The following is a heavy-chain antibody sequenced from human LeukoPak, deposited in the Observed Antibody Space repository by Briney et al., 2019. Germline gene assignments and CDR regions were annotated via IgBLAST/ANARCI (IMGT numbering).Heavy chain of an antibody. D-gene: IGHD3-9*01. CDR1: GFTFDDYA. J-gene: IGHJ4*02. CDR2: ITWNSGKI. Sequence: GGSLRLSCAASGFTFDDYAMHWVRQAPGKGLEWVSGITWNSGKIGYADSVKGRFTISRDNAKNSLYLQMNTLRAEDTALYYCAKDASSFHFDGNFREWGQGTLVTVSS. CDR3: AKDASSFHFDGNFRE. V-gene: IGHV3-9*01.